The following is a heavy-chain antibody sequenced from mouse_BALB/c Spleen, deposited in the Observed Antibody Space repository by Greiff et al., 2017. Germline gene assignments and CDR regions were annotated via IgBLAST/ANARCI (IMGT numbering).Heavy chain of an antibody. Sequence: QVQLKQPGAELVKPGASVKLSCKASGYTFTSYWMHWVKQRPGQGLEWIGEINPSNGRTNYNEKFKSKATLTVDKSSSTAYMQLSSLTSEDSAVYYCARRGSNWRYFDYWGQGTTLTVSS. CDR1: GYTFTSYW. CDR3: ARRGSNWRYFDY. D-gene: IGHD4-1*01. V-gene: IGHV1S81*02. CDR2: INPSNGRT. J-gene: IGHJ2*01.